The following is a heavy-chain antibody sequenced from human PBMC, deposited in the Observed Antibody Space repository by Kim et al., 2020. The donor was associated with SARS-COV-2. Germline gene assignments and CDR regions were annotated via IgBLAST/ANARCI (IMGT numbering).Heavy chain of an antibody. D-gene: IGHD6-19*01. CDR3: ARLYSRGWVDY. CDR1: GFTFSSYA. J-gene: IGHJ4*02. CDR2: ISSSSSDI. V-gene: IGHV3-21*01. Sequence: GGSLRLSCAASGFTFSSYAMNWVRQAPGKGLEWVSSISSSSSDIYYADSVKGRFTISRDNAKNSLYLQMNSLRAEDMAVYYCARLYSRGWVDYWGQGAMVTVSS.